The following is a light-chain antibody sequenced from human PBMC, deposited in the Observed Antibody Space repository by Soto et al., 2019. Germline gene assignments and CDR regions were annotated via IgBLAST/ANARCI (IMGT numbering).Light chain of an antibody. CDR3: LLSYSGARQV. J-gene: IGLJ2*01. CDR2: DTS. CDR1: TGAVTSGHY. Sequence: QAVVTQEPSLTVSPGGTVTLTCGSSTGAVTSGHYPYWFQQKPGQAPRTLIYDTSNKHSWTPAGFSGSLLGGKAALTLSGAQPEDEAEYYCLLSYSGARQVFGGGTKVTVL. V-gene: IGLV7-46*01.